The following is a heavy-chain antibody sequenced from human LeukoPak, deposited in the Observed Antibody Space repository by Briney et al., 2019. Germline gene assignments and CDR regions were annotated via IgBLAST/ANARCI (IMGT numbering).Heavy chain of an antibody. CDR1: GFTFSSYE. Sequence: GGSLRLSCAASGFTFSSYEMNWVRQAPGKGLEWVSYISSSGSTIYYADSVKGRFTISRDNAKNSLYLQMNSLRAEDTAVYYCARASPSGYDYWGQGTLVTVSS. V-gene: IGHV3-48*03. D-gene: IGHD3-22*01. CDR3: ARASPSGYDY. CDR2: ISSSGSTI. J-gene: IGHJ4*02.